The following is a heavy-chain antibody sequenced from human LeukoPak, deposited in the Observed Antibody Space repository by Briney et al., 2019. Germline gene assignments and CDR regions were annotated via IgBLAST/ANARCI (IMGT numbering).Heavy chain of an antibody. D-gene: IGHD6-6*01. J-gene: IGHJ4*02. CDR3: ARGSSSLYDY. CDR1: GGSISSSSYY. Sequence: SETLSLTRTVSGGSISSSSYYWGWIRQPPGKGLEWIGSIYYSGSTYYNPSLKSRVTISVDTSKNQFSLKLSSVTAADTAVYYCARGSSSLYDYWGQGTLVTVSS. CDR2: IYYSGST. V-gene: IGHV4-39*07.